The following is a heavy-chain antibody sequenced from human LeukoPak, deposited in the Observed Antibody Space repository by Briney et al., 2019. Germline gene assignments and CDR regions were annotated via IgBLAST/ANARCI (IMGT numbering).Heavy chain of an antibody. CDR2: IDWDDDK. CDR3: ARNDYRRSWFDP. D-gene: IGHD4-4*01. Sequence: SGPTLLHPTPTLTLTFTFSGFSRSTRGMGVGWIRQPPGKALEWLTTIDWDDDKYYITSLKTRLTISKDTSKNQVVLTMTNMDPVDTATYYCARNDYRRSWFDPWGQGTLVTVSS. CDR1: GFSRSTRGMG. V-gene: IGHV2-70*01. J-gene: IGHJ5*02.